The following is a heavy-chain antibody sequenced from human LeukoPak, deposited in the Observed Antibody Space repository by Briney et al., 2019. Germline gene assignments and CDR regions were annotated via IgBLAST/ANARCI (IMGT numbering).Heavy chain of an antibody. V-gene: IGHV4-4*07. J-gene: IGHJ4*02. CDR2: ICSSGST. Sequence: SETLSLTCTVSGGSINIYYWSWIRQPAGKGLEWIGRICSSGSTNYNPSLKNRVTMSVDTSKNQFSLKLSSVTAADTAVYYCARGGGCYGFDYWGQGTLVTVSS. CDR1: GGSINIYY. D-gene: IGHD3-22*01. CDR3: ARGGGCYGFDY.